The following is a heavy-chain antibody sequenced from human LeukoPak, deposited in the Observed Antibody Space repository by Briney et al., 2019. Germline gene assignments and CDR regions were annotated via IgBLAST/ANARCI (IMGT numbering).Heavy chain of an antibody. D-gene: IGHD3-22*01. CDR3: AKDLVEDDCSGYNYGLGFDY. CDR2: IRSKANSYAT. V-gene: IGHV3-73*01. Sequence: GGSLRLSCADAGFTFSGSAMHWVRQASGKGLEWVGRIRSKANSYATAYAASVKGRFTISRDDSKNTAYLQMNSLRAEDTAVYYCAKDLVEDDCSGYNYGLGFDYWGQGTLVTVSS. J-gene: IGHJ4*02. CDR1: GFTFSGSA.